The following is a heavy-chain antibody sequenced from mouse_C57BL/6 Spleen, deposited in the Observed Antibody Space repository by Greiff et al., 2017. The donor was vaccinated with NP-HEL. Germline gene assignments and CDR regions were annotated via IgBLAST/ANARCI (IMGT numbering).Heavy chain of an antibody. V-gene: IGHV1-69*01. CDR1: GYTFTSYW. CDR2: IDPSDSYT. CDR3: ARTYYGYDAWFAY. Sequence: QVQLQQPGAELVMPGASVKLSCKASGYTFTSYWMHWVKQRPGQGLEWIGEIDPSDSYTNYNQKFKGKSTLTVDKSSSTAYMQLSSLTSEDSAVYYCARTYYGYDAWFAYWGQGTLVTVSA. J-gene: IGHJ3*01. D-gene: IGHD2-9*01.